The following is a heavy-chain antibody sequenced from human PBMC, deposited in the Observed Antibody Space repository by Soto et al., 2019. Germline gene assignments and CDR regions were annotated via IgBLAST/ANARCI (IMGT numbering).Heavy chain of an antibody. D-gene: IGHD3-3*01. Sequence: GASVKVSCKSSGGTFSSYSMSWVRQAPGQGLEWMGGIIPIFGTANYAQKFQGRVTITADESTSTAYMELSSLRSEDTAVYYCARGGRPKDFWSGYSPDDYYYGMDVWGQGTTVTVSS. V-gene: IGHV1-69*13. CDR2: IIPIFGTA. CDR3: ARGGRPKDFWSGYSPDDYYYGMDV. J-gene: IGHJ6*02. CDR1: GGTFSSYS.